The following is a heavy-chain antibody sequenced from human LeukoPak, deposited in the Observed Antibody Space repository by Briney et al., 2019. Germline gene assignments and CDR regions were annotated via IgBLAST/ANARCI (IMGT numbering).Heavy chain of an antibody. Sequence: GGSLRLSCAASGFTFSSYSMNWVRQAPGKGLEWVSYISSSSSTIYYADSVKGRFTISRDNAKNSLYLQMNSLRAEDTAVYYCARTMELVGATTPPDYWGQGTLVTVSS. CDR1: GFTFSSYS. D-gene: IGHD1-26*01. CDR2: ISSSSSTI. V-gene: IGHV3-48*04. CDR3: ARTMELVGATTPPDY. J-gene: IGHJ4*02.